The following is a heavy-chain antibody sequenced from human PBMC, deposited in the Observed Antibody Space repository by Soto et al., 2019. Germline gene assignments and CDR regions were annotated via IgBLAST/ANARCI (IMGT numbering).Heavy chain of an antibody. Sequence: QVQLVESGGGVVQPGRSLRLSCAASGFAFSSYAMHWVRQAPGKGLEWVAVISYHGNNKHYADSVKGRFTISRDNSENTLYLQMNSLGAEDTAVYHCAREGPGDFWSRFDDWGQGTLLTVSP. CDR3: AREGPGDFWSRFDD. CDR1: GFAFSSYA. V-gene: IGHV3-30-3*01. D-gene: IGHD3-3*01. J-gene: IGHJ4*02. CDR2: ISYHGNNK.